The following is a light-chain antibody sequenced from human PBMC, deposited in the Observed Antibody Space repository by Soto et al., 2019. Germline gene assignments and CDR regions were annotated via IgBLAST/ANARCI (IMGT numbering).Light chain of an antibody. J-gene: IGKJ1*01. CDR1: QNITKF. Sequence: DIQMTQSPSSLSSSVGDRVSVTCRTSQNITKFLNWYQEKPGKAPKVLIYVTSNLENGVPSRFSRRGSGTHVTLSISSLQPEDFATYYCQQTFSAPGTFGPGTRVEVK. V-gene: IGKV1-39*01. CDR3: QQTFSAPGT. CDR2: VTS.